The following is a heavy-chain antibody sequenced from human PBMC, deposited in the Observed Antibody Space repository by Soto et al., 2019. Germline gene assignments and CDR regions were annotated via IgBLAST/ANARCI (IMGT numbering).Heavy chain of an antibody. D-gene: IGHD3-3*01. J-gene: IGHJ4*02. CDR2: ISAYNGNT. Sequence: QVQLVQSGAEVKKPGASVKVSCKASGYTFTSYGISWVRQAPGQGLEWMGWISAYNGNTNYAQKLRSTDTMPTDPATSTAYMELTSMRSDDTAVYYCASKRLTYYDFWSGYYAPDYWGQGTLVTVSS. CDR3: ASKRLTYYDFWSGYYAPDY. CDR1: GYTFTSYG. V-gene: IGHV1-18*01.